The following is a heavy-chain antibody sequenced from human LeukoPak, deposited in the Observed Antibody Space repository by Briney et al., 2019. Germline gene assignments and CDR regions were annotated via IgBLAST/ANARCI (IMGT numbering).Heavy chain of an antibody. J-gene: IGHJ4*02. CDR1: GYSFTCYW. CDR3: ARGSRGYYDSSGYSLLGY. Sequence: GESLKISCKGSGYSFTCYWIGWVRQMPGKGLEWMGIIYPGDSDTRYSPSFQGQVTISADKSISTAYLQWSSLKASDTAMYYCARGSRGYYDSSGYSLLGYWGQGTLVTVSS. D-gene: IGHD3-22*01. V-gene: IGHV5-51*01. CDR2: IYPGDSDT.